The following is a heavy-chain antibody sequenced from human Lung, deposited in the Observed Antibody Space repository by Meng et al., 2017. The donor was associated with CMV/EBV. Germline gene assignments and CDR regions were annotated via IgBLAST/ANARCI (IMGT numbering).Heavy chain of an antibody. J-gene: IGHJ4*02. CDR2: LRYDGSNK. Sequence: GESLKISCAASGFTFSGYGMHWVRQAPGKGLEWVSFLRYDGSNKHYADSVKGRFTISRDNSENTLYLQMNSLRPEDTAVYYCAKTGRGSYVDSWGQGTLVTVSS. CDR3: AKTGRGSYVDS. CDR1: GFTFSGYG. V-gene: IGHV3-30*02. D-gene: IGHD3-16*01.